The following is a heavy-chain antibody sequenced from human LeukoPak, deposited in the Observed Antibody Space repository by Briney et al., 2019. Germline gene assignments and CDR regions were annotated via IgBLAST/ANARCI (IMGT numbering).Heavy chain of an antibody. CDR2: ISGSGGST. V-gene: IGHV3-23*01. D-gene: IGHD2-15*01. J-gene: IGHJ4*02. Sequence: GGSLRLSCAASGFTFSSYGMNWVRQAPGKGLEWVSAISGSGGSTYCADSVKGRFTISRDNSKNTLYLQMNSLRAEDTAVYYCATLRSFRHFDYWGQGTLVTVSS. CDR3: ATLRSFRHFDY. CDR1: GFTFSSYG.